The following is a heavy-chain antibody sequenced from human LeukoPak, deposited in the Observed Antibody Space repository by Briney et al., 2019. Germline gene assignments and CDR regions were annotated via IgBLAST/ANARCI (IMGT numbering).Heavy chain of an antibody. V-gene: IGHV4-61*01. CDR3: ARGSPNFWSGYSNWFDP. J-gene: IGHJ5*02. CDR1: GGSVSSGSYY. CDR2: IYYSGST. Sequence: TSETLSLTCAVSGGSVSSGSYYWSWIRQPPGKGLEWIGYIYYSGSTNYNPSLKSRVTISVDTSKNQFSLKLSSVTAADTAVYYCARGSPNFWSGYSNWFDPWGQGTLVTVSS. D-gene: IGHD3-3*01.